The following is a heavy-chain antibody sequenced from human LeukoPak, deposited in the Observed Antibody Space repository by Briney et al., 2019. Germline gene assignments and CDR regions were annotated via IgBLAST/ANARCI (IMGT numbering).Heavy chain of an antibody. CDR2: ISHSGST. Sequence: SETLSLTCAVYGGSFSGYYWSWIRQPPGKGLEWIGEISHSGSTNYNPSLKSRVTISVDTSKNQFSLKLSSVTAADTAVYYCARGPPRNYDSSGYYVYWGQGTLVTVSS. V-gene: IGHV4-34*01. J-gene: IGHJ4*02. CDR3: ARGPPRNYDSSGYYVY. D-gene: IGHD3-22*01. CDR1: GGSFSGYY.